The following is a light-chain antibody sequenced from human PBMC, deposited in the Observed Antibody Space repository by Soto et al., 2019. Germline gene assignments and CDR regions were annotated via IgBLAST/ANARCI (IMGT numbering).Light chain of an antibody. CDR2: EVT. J-gene: IGLJ1*01. CDR3: SSYTSTSRYV. Sequence: QSVLTQPPSVSGSPGQSVTISCTGTSSDVGKYDRVSWYQQPPGTAPKLIIYEVTNRSSGVPARFSGSKSGNTASLTISGLQAEDEADYYCSSYTSTSRYVFGAGTKVPVL. V-gene: IGLV2-18*02. CDR1: SSDVGKYDR.